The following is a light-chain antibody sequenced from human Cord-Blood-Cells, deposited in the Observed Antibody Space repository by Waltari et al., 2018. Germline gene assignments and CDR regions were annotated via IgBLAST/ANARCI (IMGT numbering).Light chain of an antibody. V-gene: IGKV3-11*01. CDR3: QQRSNWLT. J-gene: IGKJ4*01. Sequence: EIVLTQSPATLSLSPGERATLSFRASQSVSSYLAWYKQNTGQAPRLLIYDASNRATGIPARFSGSGSGTDFTLTISSLEPEDFAVYYCQQRSNWLTFGGGTKVEIK. CDR2: DAS. CDR1: QSVSSY.